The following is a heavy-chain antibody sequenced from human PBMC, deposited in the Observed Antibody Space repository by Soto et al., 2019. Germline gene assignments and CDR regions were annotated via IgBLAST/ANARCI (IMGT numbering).Heavy chain of an antibody. CDR2: IYNSGST. V-gene: IGHV4-31*03. CDR1: GGSISSGGYY. D-gene: IGHD1-26*01. CDR3: TGGPGGYYFDY. Sequence: QVQLQESGPGLVKPSQTLSLTCTVFGGSISSGGYYWGWIRQHPGTGLEWIGYIYNSGSTNYNPSLQSRSSISADTSKDQFSLKLNSVSIADTAVYYCTGGPGGYYFDYWGQGTLLTVSS. J-gene: IGHJ4*02.